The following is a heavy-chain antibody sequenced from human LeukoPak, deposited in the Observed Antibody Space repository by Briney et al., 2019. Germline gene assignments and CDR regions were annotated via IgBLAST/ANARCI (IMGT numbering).Heavy chain of an antibody. CDR2: IWYDGSNK. Sequence: GGSLRLSCVASGFTFSSYGMHWVRQAPGKGLEWVAVIWYDGSNKYYADSVKGRFTISRDNSKNTLYLQMNSLRAEDTAVYYCARDTDGGSAIDYWGQGTLVTVSS. CDR3: ARDTDGGSAIDY. D-gene: IGHD1-26*01. CDR1: GFTFSSYG. J-gene: IGHJ4*02. V-gene: IGHV3-33*01.